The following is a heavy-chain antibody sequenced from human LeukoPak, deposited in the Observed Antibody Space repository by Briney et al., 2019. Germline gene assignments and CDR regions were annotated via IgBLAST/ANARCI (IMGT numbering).Heavy chain of an antibody. CDR2: ISSSSSTI. J-gene: IGHJ3*02. CDR3: ARDAQTDYGDYVSAFDI. V-gene: IGHV3-48*02. Sequence: HSGGSLRLSCAASGFTFSSYSMNWVRQAPGKGLEWVSYISSSSSTIYYADSVKGRFTISRDNAKNSLYLQMNSLGDEDTAVYYCARDAQTDYGDYVSAFDIWGQGTMVTVSS. D-gene: IGHD4-17*01. CDR1: GFTFSSYS.